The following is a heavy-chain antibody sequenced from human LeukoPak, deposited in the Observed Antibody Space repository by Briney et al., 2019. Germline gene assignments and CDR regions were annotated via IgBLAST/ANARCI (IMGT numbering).Heavy chain of an antibody. CDR2: IYYSGST. V-gene: IGHV4-59*04. D-gene: IGHD3-3*01. J-gene: IGHJ5*02. CDR1: GGSISSYY. Sequence: PSETLSLTCTVSGGSISSYYWSWIRQPPGKGLEWTGYIYYSGSTYYNPSLKSRVTISVDTSKNQFSLKLSSVTAADTAVYYCARHVLRFLEWLLDPPNWFDPWGQGTLVTVSS. CDR3: ARHVLRFLEWLLDPPNWFDP.